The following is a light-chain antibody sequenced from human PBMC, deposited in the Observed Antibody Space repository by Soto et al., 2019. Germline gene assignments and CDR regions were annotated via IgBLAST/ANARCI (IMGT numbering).Light chain of an antibody. J-gene: IGKJ1*01. Sequence: KKSAATLSVSPRERANLSCRARQSARSSLAWYQQKPGQAPSLLISGASNRATGIPDRFSGSGSGTDFTLTISRLEPEDFAVYYCQQYGGSPQPFGQGTKV. V-gene: IGKV3-20*01. CDR2: GAS. CDR3: QQYGGSPQP. CDR1: QSARSS.